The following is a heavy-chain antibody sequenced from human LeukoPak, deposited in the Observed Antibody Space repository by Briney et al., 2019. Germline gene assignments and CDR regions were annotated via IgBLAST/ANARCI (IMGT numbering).Heavy chain of an antibody. CDR2: IYYSGST. V-gene: IGHV4-59*01. D-gene: IGHD6-6*01. J-gene: IGHJ3*02. CDR3: ARVGYSGSSYGAFDI. CDR1: GGPISSYY. Sequence: PSETLTLPCTVSGGPISSYYWSWIRQPPGKGLEWIGYIYYSGSTNYNPSLKSRVTISLDTSKNQFSLKLSSVTAADTAVYYCARVGYSGSSYGAFDIWGQGTMVTVSS.